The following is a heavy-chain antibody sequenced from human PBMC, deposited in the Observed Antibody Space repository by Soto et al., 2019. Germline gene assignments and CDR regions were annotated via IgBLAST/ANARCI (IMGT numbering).Heavy chain of an antibody. J-gene: IGHJ4*02. D-gene: IGHD5-12*01. CDR2: ISAYHGNT. Sequence: QVQLVQSGAEVKKPGASVKVSCEASGYTFTSYGISWVRQAPGQGLECMGWISAYHGNTNYAQKLQGRVTMTTDTSTSTAYMELRSLRSDDTAVYYCAREERGYSGYVGNDLDYWGQGTLGTVSS. CDR3: AREERGYSGYVGNDLDY. CDR1: GYTFTSYG. V-gene: IGHV1-18*01.